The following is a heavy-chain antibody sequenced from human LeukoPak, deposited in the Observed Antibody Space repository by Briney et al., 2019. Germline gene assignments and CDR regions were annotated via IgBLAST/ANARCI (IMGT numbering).Heavy chain of an antibody. D-gene: IGHD7-27*01. CDR2: INHSGST. CDR3: ARLTGHDAFDT. J-gene: IGHJ3*02. Sequence: PSETLSLTCAVYGGSFSGYYWSWIRQPPGKGLERIGEINHSGSTNYNPSLKSRVTISVDTSKNQFSLKLSSVTAADTAVYYCARLTGHDAFDTWGQGTMVTVSS. V-gene: IGHV4-34*01. CDR1: GGSFSGYY.